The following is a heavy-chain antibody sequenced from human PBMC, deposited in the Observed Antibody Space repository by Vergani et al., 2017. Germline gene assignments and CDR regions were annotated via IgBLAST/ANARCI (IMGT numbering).Heavy chain of an antibody. Sequence: VQLVESGGGLVQPGGSLRLSCTASGFTFSNYWMQWVRQAPGKGLMWVSRINSDGDSTSYADSVKGRCTISRDNAKNTLYLQMDSLRAEDTAVYYCERDGWELLDYFYYMDVWGKGTTVTVSS. J-gene: IGHJ6*03. CDR1: GFTFSNYW. V-gene: IGHV3-74*01. D-gene: IGHD1-26*01. CDR2: INSDGDST. CDR3: ERDGWELLDYFYYMDV.